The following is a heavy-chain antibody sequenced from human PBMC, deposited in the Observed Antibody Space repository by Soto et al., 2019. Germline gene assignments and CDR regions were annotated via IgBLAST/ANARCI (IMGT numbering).Heavy chain of an antibody. CDR3: AKTSSASERDAPGW. D-gene: IGHD6-6*01. CDR2: ISGTGGST. V-gene: IGHV3-23*01. J-gene: IGHJ4*02. Sequence: GGSLRLSCAASGFTFNNFAMNWVRQVPGKGLEWVAAISGTGGSTFYSDSLGGRFTISRDNSKNILFLQMKSLKAGDTAVYYCAKTSSASERDAPGWWGQGTLVTVSS. CDR1: GFTFNNFA.